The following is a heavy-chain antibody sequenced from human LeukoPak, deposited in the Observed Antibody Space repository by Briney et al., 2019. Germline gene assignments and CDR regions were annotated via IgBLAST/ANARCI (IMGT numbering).Heavy chain of an antibody. V-gene: IGHV3-21*01. CDR1: GFTFSSYS. J-gene: IGHJ4*02. D-gene: IGHD4-17*01. CDR3: AREVREVTTGY. Sequence: PGGSLRLSCTASGFTFSSYSMNWVRQAPGKGLEWVSSISSSSSYIYYADSVKGRFTISRDNAKNSLYLQMNSLRAEDTAVYYCAREVREVTTGYWGQGTLVTVSS. CDR2: ISSSSSYI.